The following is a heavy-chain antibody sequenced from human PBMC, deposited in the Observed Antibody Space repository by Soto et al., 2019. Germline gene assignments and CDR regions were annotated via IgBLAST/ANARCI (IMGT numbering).Heavy chain of an antibody. V-gene: IGHV4-61*01. Sequence: SETLSLTCTVSGGSVSIGSYYWSWIRQPPGKGLVWIGYIYYSGSANYNPSLKSRVTISVDTSKNQFSLKLRSVTAADTAVYYCARDYGSGRDAFDIWSQGTMVTVSS. D-gene: IGHD3-10*01. J-gene: IGHJ3*02. CDR1: GGSVSIGSYY. CDR2: IYYSGSA. CDR3: ARDYGSGRDAFDI.